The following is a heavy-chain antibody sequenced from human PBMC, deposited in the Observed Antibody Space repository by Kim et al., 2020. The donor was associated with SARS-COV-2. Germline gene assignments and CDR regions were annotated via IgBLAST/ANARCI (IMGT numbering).Heavy chain of an antibody. V-gene: IGHV3-73*01. Sequence: GGSLRLSCGASGFTFSDSAMHWVRRASGKGLEWVGRIRSKVNGYATAYSASVRGRFTISRDDSRNTAYLQMNSLKTEDTAVYYCTRGPGTTLAFWDAF. D-gene: IGHD1-1*01. CDR2: IRSKVNGYAT. J-gene: IGHJ3*01. CDR3: TRGPGTTLAFWDAF. CDR1: GFTFSDSA.